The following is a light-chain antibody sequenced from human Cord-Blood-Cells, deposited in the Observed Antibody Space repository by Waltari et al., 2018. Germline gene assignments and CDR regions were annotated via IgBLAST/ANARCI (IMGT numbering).Light chain of an antibody. Sequence: QSALTQPASVSGSPGKSITIPCTGPSSDVGSFNLFSWYKQHPGKAPKLMIYEGSKRPSGVSNRFSGSKSGNTASLTISGLQAEDEADYYCCSYAGSSTLVFGGGTKLTVL. CDR1: SSDVGSFNL. CDR3: CSYAGSSTLV. V-gene: IGLV2-23*01. CDR2: EGS. J-gene: IGLJ3*02.